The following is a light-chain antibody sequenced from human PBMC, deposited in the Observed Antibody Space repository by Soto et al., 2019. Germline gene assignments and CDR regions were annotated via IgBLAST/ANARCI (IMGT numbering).Light chain of an antibody. J-gene: IGKJ5*01. CDR3: QQSYSTPIT. CDR1: HSIYTD. Sequence: DVQMTQSPSSLSASVGDRVTITVRASHSIYTDLHWYRQRLGSAPNLLVFAASALHSGVPSRFSGSGSGTNSTLTISSLQPEDFATYYCQQSYSTPITFGQGTRLEIK. V-gene: IGKV1-39*01. CDR2: AAS.